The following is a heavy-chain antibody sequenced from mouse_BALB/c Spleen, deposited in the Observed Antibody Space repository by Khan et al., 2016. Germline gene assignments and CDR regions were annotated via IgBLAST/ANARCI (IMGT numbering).Heavy chain of an antibody. CDR3: NAGGYDAMDY. J-gene: IGHJ4*01. CDR2: IDPENGDT. Sequence: IQLVQSGAELVRSGASVKLSCTASGFNIKDYYMHWVKQRPEQGLEWIGWIDPENGDTEYAPKFQCKATMTADTSSNTAYLQLSSLTSEDTAVYYCNAGGYDAMDYWGQGTSVTVSS. CDR1: GFNIKDYY. V-gene: IGHV14-4*02.